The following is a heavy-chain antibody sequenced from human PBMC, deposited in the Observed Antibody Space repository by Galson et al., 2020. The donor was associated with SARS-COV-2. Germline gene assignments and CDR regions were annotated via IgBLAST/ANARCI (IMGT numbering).Heavy chain of an antibody. J-gene: IGHJ5*02. CDR3: ARVTQLIGGGVVSNWFDP. D-gene: IGHD3-16*01. CDR2: IDWYDDK. Sequence: SVSTLVQPTHPLSLPRIFSGEPFTITGMRVIWFRHPPGKALQWLARIDWYDDKYYSTSPIFSRTISKDTFKNQVVLTMTNMDPVDTATYYCARVTQLIGGGVVSNWFDPWGQGTLVTVSS. CDR1: GEPFTITGMR. V-gene: IGHV2-70D*14.